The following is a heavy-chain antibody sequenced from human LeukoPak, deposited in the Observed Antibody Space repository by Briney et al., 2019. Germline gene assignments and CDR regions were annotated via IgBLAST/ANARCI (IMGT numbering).Heavy chain of an antibody. CDR2: IYYSGST. CDR1: GGSISSYY. D-gene: IGHD2-15*01. J-gene: IGHJ6*03. CDR3: ARDSGAGCSGGSCHSHMDV. V-gene: IGHV4-59*01. Sequence: SETLSLTCTVSGGSISSYYWSWIRQPPGKGLEWIGYIYYSGSTNYNPSLKRQGTITVDTSKNHFSLMLSSVTAADTDVYYCARDSGAGCSGGSCHSHMDVWGKGTTVTISS.